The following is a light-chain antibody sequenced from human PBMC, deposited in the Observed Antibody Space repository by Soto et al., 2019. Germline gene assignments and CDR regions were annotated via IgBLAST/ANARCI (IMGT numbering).Light chain of an antibody. V-gene: IGKV1-5*01. CDR3: QQYSSYSFT. Sequence: DIQMTQSPSTLSASVGDRVTITCRASESISSWLAWYQQKPGKAPKLRICDAASLERGVPSSFSGCGSGTECTLTLSSLQPDDFATYYCQQYSSYSFTFGPGTKVDIK. CDR2: DAA. CDR1: ESISSW. J-gene: IGKJ3*01.